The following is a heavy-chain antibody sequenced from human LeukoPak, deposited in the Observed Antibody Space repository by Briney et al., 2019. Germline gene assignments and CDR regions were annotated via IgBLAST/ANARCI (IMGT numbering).Heavy chain of an antibody. CDR3: AGQWASYFDY. D-gene: IGHD1-26*01. CDR2: IYYSGST. Sequence: PSETLSLTCTVSGGSISSYYWTWIRQPPGKGLEWIGNIYYSGSTIYNPSLRSRVTISVDTSKNQFSLKLSSETAADTAVYYCAGQWASYFDYWGQGTLVTVSS. J-gene: IGHJ4*02. CDR1: GGSISSYY. V-gene: IGHV4-59*01.